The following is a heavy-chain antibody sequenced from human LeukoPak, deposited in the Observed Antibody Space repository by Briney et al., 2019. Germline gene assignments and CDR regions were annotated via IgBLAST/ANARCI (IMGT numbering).Heavy chain of an antibody. CDR2: ISAYNGNT. Sequence: AASVKVSCKASGYTFTSYGISWVRQAPGQGLEWMGWISAYNGNTNYAQKLQGRVTMTTDTSTSTAYMELRSLRSDDTAVYYCAREHSSSSGKVFDYWGQGTLVTVSS. CDR3: AREHSSSSGKVFDY. J-gene: IGHJ4*02. CDR1: GYTFTSYG. D-gene: IGHD6-6*01. V-gene: IGHV1-18*01.